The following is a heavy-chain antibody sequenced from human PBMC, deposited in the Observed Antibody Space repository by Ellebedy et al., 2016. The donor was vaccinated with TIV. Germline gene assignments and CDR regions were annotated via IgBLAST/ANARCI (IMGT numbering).Heavy chain of an antibody. CDR2: IYRDGGT. Sequence: GESLKISCAASGFTVSDYFMSWVRQAPGKGLEWVSVIYRDGGTNYTDSVLGRFDISRDSSTNTLYLQMNSLRADDTAVYYCARDPRGGGDYGDNCFDPWGQGTLVTVSS. CDR1: GFTVSDYF. V-gene: IGHV3-66*01. D-gene: IGHD4-17*01. J-gene: IGHJ5*02. CDR3: ARDPRGGGDYGDNCFDP.